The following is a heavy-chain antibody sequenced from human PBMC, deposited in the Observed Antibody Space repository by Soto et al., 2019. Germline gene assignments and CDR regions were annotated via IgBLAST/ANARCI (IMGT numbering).Heavy chain of an antibody. Sequence: SETLSLTCTVSGGSISSGGYYWSWIRQHPGKGLEWIGYIYYSGSTYYNPSLKSRVTISVDTSKNQFSLKLSSVTAADTAVYYCARVPRSYGSGSYLAPPHYYMDVWGKGTTVTVSS. CDR1: GGSISSGGYY. CDR2: IYYSGST. D-gene: IGHD3-10*01. V-gene: IGHV4-31*03. CDR3: ARVPRSYGSGSYLAPPHYYMDV. J-gene: IGHJ6*03.